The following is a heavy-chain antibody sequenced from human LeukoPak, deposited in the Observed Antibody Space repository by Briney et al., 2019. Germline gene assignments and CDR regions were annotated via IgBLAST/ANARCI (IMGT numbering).Heavy chain of an antibody. V-gene: IGHV4-59*01. CDR1: GGSISSYY. CDR2: IYYSGST. CDR3: ARNYGSGSYFSYYGMDV. J-gene: IGHJ6*04. D-gene: IGHD3-10*01. Sequence: SETLSLTCTVSGGSISSYYWSWIRQPPGKGLEWIGYIYYSGSTNYNPSLKSRVTISVDTSKNQFSLKLSSVTAADTAVYCCARNYGSGSYFSYYGMDVWGKGTTVTVSS.